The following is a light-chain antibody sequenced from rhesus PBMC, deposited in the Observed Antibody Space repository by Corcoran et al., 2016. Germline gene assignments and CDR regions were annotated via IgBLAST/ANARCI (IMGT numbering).Light chain of an antibody. CDR2: GAS. CDR3: QQYNNWNT. CDR1: QSVSSY. Sequence: QVILTQSPATLSLSPGERATLSCRASQSVSSYLAWYQQKPGQAPRLLYYGASSRATGIPDRFSGSGFGPDFNLTISSLEPEDVGVSYCQQYNNWNTFGPGTKLDIK. J-gene: IGKJ3*01. V-gene: IGKV3S11*01.